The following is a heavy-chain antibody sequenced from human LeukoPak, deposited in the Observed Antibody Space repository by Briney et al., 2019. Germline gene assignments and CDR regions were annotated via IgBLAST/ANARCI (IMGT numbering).Heavy chain of an antibody. V-gene: IGHV4-4*07. D-gene: IGHD3-16*01. CDR2: IYTSGST. Sequence: PSETLSLTCTVSGGSISSYYWSWIRQPAGKGLEWIGRIYTSGSTNYNPSLKSRVTISGDTSKNQVSLKLSSVTAADTAVYYCAKGTRYVFDAFDIWGQGTKVTVSS. CDR3: AKGTRYVFDAFDI. CDR1: GGSISSYY. J-gene: IGHJ3*02.